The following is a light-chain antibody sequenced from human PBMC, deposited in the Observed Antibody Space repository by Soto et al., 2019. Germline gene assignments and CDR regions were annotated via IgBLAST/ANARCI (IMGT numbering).Light chain of an antibody. CDR1: QGISSA. Sequence: AIQLTQSPSSLSASVGDRVTTTCRASQGISSALAWYQQKPGKAPKLLIYDASSLESGDPSRFSGSESGTNFTITIRSLQPADFATYNCQQFNSYVWTFAQGTKV. CDR2: DAS. V-gene: IGKV1-13*02. J-gene: IGKJ1*01. CDR3: QQFNSYVWT.